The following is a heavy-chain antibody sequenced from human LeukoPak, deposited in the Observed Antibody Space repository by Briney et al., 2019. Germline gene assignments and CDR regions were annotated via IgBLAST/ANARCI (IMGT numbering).Heavy chain of an antibody. CDR1: GFTFCSYN. Sequence: GGSLRLSCAAYGFTFCSYNMNWLRKAPGKGLEGVSHISSSSSTIYYTVSGKVSFTISSDIAKTSMYLHMNSLRDEDTAVYYFARRFDSWGQGTLVTVPS. CDR3: ARRFDS. V-gene: IGHV3-48*02. CDR2: ISSSSSTI. J-gene: IGHJ4*02.